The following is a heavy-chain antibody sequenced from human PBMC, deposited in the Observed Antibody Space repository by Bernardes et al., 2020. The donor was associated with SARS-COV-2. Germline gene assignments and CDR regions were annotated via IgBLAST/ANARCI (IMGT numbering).Heavy chain of an antibody. D-gene: IGHD6-13*01. V-gene: IGHV3-23*01. CDR2: ISGSGGST. CDR1: GFTFSSYA. Sequence: GGSLRLSCAASGFTFSSYAMSWVRQAPGKGLEWVSAISGSGGSTYYADSVKGRFTISRDNSKNTLYLQMNSLRAEDTAVYYCANFPSSSWDYFDYWGQGTLVTVSS. J-gene: IGHJ4*02. CDR3: ANFPSSSWDYFDY.